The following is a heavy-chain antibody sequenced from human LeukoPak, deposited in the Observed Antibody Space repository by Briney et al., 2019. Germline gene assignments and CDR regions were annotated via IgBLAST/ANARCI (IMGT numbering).Heavy chain of an antibody. J-gene: IGHJ6*02. V-gene: IGHV3-30*03. Sequence: GGSLRLSCAASGFTFSSYGMHWVRQAPGKGLEWVAVISYDGSNKYYADSVKGRFTISRDNSKNTLYLQMNSLRAEDTAVYYCARGFCGGDCYSKDDYYYYYGMDVWGQGTTVTVSS. CDR3: ARGFCGGDCYSKDDYYYYYGMDV. D-gene: IGHD2-21*02. CDR2: ISYDGSNK. CDR1: GFTFSSYG.